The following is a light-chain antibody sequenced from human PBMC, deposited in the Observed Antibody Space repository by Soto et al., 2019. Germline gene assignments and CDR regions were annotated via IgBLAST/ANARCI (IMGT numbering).Light chain of an antibody. V-gene: IGKV3-11*01. CDR2: DTS. J-gene: IGKJ4*01. Sequence: EIVLTQSPATLSLSPGERATLSCRASQSVSGYLAWYQQKPGQAPRLLIYDTSNRPTGIPARFRGSGSGTDYTLTISSLEPEDYADYDCQYRSKWPAFGGGTKVEI. CDR1: QSVSGY. CDR3: QYRSKWPA.